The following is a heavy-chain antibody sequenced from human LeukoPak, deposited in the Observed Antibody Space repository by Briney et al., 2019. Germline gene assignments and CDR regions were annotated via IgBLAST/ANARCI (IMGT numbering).Heavy chain of an antibody. Sequence: PSETLSLTCTVSGGSISSSSYYWSWIRQPPGKGLEWIGYIYYSGSTNYNPSLKSRVTISVDTSKNQFSLKLSSVTAADTAVYYCARDNGDGYFDYWGQGTLVTVSS. J-gene: IGHJ4*02. CDR1: GGSISSSSYY. D-gene: IGHD4-17*01. CDR3: ARDNGDGYFDY. CDR2: IYYSGST. V-gene: IGHV4-61*01.